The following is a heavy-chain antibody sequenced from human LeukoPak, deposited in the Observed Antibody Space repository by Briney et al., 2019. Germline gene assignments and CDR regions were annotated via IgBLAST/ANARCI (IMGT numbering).Heavy chain of an antibody. J-gene: IGHJ4*02. CDR3: ARRYCSGGSCYFTFDY. CDR1: GGSISSNNYY. CDR2: IYYTGST. V-gene: IGHV4-39*01. D-gene: IGHD2-15*01. Sequence: SETLSLTCTVSGGSISSNNYYWAWIRQPPGEGLEWIGNIYYTGSTYYNSSLNSRLTISVDTSKNQFSLKLSSVTAADTAVYYCARRYCSGGSCYFTFDYWGQGTLVTVSS.